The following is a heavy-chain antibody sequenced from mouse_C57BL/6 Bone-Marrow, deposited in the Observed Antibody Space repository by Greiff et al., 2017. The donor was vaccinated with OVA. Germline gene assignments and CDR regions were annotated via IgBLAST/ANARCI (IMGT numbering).Heavy chain of an antibody. Sequence: QVQLQQSGAELAKPGASVKLSCKASGYTFTSYWMHWVKQRPGQGLEWIGYINPSSGYTKYNQKFKDKATLTADKSSSTAYMQLSSLTYEDSAVYYCARDSNRYYYAMDYWGQGTSVTVSS. CDR2: INPSSGYT. V-gene: IGHV1-7*01. J-gene: IGHJ4*01. D-gene: IGHD2-5*01. CDR1: GYTFTSYW. CDR3: ARDSNRYYYAMDY.